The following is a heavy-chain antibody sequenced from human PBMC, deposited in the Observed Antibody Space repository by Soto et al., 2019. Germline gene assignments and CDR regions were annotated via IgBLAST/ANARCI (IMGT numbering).Heavy chain of an antibody. V-gene: IGHV4-39*01. Sequence: QLQLQESGPGLVKPSETLSLTCTVSGGSISSSSYYWGWIRQPPGKGLEWIGSIYYSGSTYYNPSLKSRVTISVDTSKNQFSLKLSSVTAADTAVYYCARPAPPHYDFWSGNYQGGLGGMDVWGQGTTVTVSS. J-gene: IGHJ6*02. D-gene: IGHD3-3*01. CDR1: GGSISSSSYY. CDR2: IYYSGST. CDR3: ARPAPPHYDFWSGNYQGGLGGMDV.